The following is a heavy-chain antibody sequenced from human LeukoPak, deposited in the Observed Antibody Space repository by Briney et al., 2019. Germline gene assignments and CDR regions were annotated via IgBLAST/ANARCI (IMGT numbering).Heavy chain of an antibody. D-gene: IGHD5-12*01. Sequence: PGGSLRLSCAASGFTFSSYVMHWVRQAPGKGLEWVAVISYDGSNKYYADSVKGRFTISRDNSKNTLYLQMNSLRAEDTAVYYCARDRDIVATVFDYWGQGTLVTVSS. CDR3: ARDRDIVATVFDY. CDR1: GFTFSSYV. CDR2: ISYDGSNK. J-gene: IGHJ4*02. V-gene: IGHV3-30*04.